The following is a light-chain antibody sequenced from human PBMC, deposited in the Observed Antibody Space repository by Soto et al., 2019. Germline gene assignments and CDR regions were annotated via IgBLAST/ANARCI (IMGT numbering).Light chain of an antibody. CDR3: QQSYSTPWT. CDR1: QSISSY. Sequence: DIQMTQSPSSLSASIGDRVTITCRASQSISSYLNWYQQKPGKAPKLLIYAASSLQSGVPSRFSGSGSGTDFTLTISSLQPEDFATYHCQQSYSTPWTFGQGTKVEIK. J-gene: IGKJ1*01. V-gene: IGKV1-39*01. CDR2: AAS.